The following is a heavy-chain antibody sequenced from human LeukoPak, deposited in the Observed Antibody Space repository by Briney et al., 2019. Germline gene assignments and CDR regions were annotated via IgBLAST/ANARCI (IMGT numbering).Heavy chain of an antibody. D-gene: IGHD3-16*01. CDR3: ARDIYYDKAFDI. V-gene: IGHV4-34*01. Sequence: SETLSLTCAVYGGSFSGYYWSWIRQPPGKGLEWIGEINHSGSANYNPSLKSRVTISVDTSKNQFSLKLSSVTAADTAMYYCARDIYYDKAFDIWGQGTMVTVSS. J-gene: IGHJ3*02. CDR2: INHSGSA. CDR1: GGSFSGYY.